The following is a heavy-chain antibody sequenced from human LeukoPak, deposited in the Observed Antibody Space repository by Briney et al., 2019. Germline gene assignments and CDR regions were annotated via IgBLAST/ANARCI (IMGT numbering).Heavy chain of an antibody. Sequence: QAGGSLRLSCAASGFTFSSYAMHWVRKAPGKGLEWVAVISYDGSNKYYADSVKGRFTISRDNSKNTLYLQMNSLRAEDTAVYYCAREQSGGMDVWGQGTTVTVSS. CDR1: GFTFSSYA. V-gene: IGHV3-30-3*01. CDR3: AREQSGGMDV. J-gene: IGHJ6*02. CDR2: ISYDGSNK. D-gene: IGHD5-24*01.